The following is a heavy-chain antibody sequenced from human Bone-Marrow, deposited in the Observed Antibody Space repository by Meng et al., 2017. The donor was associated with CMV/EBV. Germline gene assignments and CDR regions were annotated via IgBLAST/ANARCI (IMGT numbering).Heavy chain of an antibody. D-gene: IGHD1-26*01. CDR1: GFTFSSYS. CDR3: ARGSGSYYAEYFQH. Sequence: GGSLRLSCAASGFTFSSYSMNWVRQAPGKGLEWVSSISSSSSYIYYADSVKGRFTISRDNAKNSLYLQMNSLRAEDTAVYYCARGSGSYYAEYFQHWGQGTLVTVSS. V-gene: IGHV3-21*01. J-gene: IGHJ1*01. CDR2: ISSSSSYI.